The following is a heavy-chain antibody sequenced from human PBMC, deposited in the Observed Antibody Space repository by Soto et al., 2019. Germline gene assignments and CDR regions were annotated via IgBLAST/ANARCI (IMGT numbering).Heavy chain of an antibody. D-gene: IGHD1-1*01. J-gene: IGHJ4*02. Sequence: QITLKESGPTLVKPTQTLTLTCTFSGFSLTTSGVGVGWIRQPPGKALEWLAFIYWDDDKRYRPSLKSRLTITKDTSKNQVVLTMTIMDPVDTATYYCAHSFSWMEPPDYWGQGTLVTVSS. CDR2: IYWDDDK. CDR3: AHSFSWMEPPDY. CDR1: GFSLTTSGVG. V-gene: IGHV2-5*02.